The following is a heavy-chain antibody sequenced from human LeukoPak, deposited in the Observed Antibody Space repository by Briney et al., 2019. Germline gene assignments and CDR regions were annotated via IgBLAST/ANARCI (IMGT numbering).Heavy chain of an antibody. D-gene: IGHD3-10*01. V-gene: IGHV3-48*03. Sequence: GGSLRLSCVASGFIFSAYDMNWVCQAPGKGLEWISYISGSGSGINYGDSVKGRFTTSRDNAKNSLYLQMNSLRTDDTALYYCAKDMVRNSGSSNNWFDPWGPGTPVTVSS. J-gene: IGHJ5*02. CDR3: AKDMVRNSGSSNNWFDP. CDR2: ISGSGSGI. CDR1: GFIFSAYD.